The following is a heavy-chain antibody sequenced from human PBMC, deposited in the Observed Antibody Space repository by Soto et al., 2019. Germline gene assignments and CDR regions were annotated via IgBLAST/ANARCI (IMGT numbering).Heavy chain of an antibody. V-gene: IGHV1-69*01. J-gene: IGHJ5*02. CDR3: ARGGHATVTTKGWFDP. CDR2: IIPIFGTA. Sequence: QVQLVQSGAEVKKPGSSVKVSCKASGGTFSSYAISCVRQAPGQGLEWMGGIIPIFGTANYAQKFQGRVTITADESTSTAYMELSSRRSEDTAVYYCARGGHATVTTKGWFDPWGQGTLVTVSS. D-gene: IGHD4-17*01. CDR1: GGTFSSYA.